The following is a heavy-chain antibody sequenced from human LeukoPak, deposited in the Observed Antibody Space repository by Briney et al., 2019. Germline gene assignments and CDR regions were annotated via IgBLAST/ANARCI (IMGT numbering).Heavy chain of an antibody. CDR1: GGSISNYY. V-gene: IGHV4-4*07. CDR2: IYSNGST. J-gene: IGHJ3*02. Sequence: SETLSPTCTVSGGSISNYYWSWIRQPAGKGLEWIGRIYSNGSTKYNPSLKSRVTMSVDTSTNQFSLKLSSVTAADTAVYYCARMGHVLLWFGKNDAFDIWGQGTMVTVSS. CDR3: ARMGHVLLWFGKNDAFDI. D-gene: IGHD3-10*01.